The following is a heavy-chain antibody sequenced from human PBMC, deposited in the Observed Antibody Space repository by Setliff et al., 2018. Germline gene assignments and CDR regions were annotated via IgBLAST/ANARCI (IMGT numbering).Heavy chain of an antibody. CDR3: ARDISLGKAAVWFGELKGWFDP. V-gene: IGHV1-69*04. J-gene: IGHJ5*02. D-gene: IGHD3-10*01. Sequence: RASVKVSCKASGGTFSSYTISWVRQAPGQGLEWMGRIIPILGIANYAQKFQGRVTITADKSTSTAYMELSSLRSEDTAVYYCARDISLGKAAVWFGELKGWFDPWGQGTLVTVSS. CDR2: IIPILGIA. CDR1: GGTFSSYT.